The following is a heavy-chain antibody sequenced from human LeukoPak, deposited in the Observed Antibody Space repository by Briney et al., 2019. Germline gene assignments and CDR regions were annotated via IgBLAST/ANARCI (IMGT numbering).Heavy chain of an antibody. D-gene: IGHD3-3*01. CDR2: INGSGDRT. CDR3: AKSYYDFWSGYYQTFDY. CDR1: GFTFSSYA. J-gene: IGHJ4*02. V-gene: IGHV3-23*01. Sequence: GGSLRLSCVASGFTFSSYAMNWVRQAPGKGLEWVSSINGSGDRTYYADSVKGRFTISRDNSKNTLYLQMNSLRAEDTAVYYCAKSYYDFWSGYYQTFDYWGQGTLVTVSS.